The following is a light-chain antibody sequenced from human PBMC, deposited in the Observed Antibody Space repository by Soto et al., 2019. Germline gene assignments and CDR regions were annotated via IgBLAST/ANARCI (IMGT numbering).Light chain of an antibody. Sequence: QSVLTQPASVSGSPGQSITISCSGTRSDLGSYNLVSWYQQSPGKAPKLMIYEGTKRPSGVSDRFSGSKSGNMASLAITGLQPEDEAEYYCQSYDSGLVGLVFGTGTKLTVL. CDR3: QSYDSGLVGLV. J-gene: IGLJ2*01. V-gene: IGLV2-14*02. CDR1: RSDLGSYNL. CDR2: EGT.